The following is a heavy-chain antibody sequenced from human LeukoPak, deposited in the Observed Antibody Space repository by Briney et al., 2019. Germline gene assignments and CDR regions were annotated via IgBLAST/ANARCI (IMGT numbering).Heavy chain of an antibody. CDR1: GFTFSSYS. J-gene: IGHJ4*02. D-gene: IGHD1-26*01. Sequence: GGSLRPPCAASGFTFSSYSMNWVRQAPGKGLEWVSSISSSSSYIYYADSVKGRFTISRDNAKNSLYLQMNSLRAEDTAVYYCARASVGATPFDYWGQGTLVTVSS. V-gene: IGHV3-21*01. CDR3: ARASVGATPFDY. CDR2: ISSSSSYI.